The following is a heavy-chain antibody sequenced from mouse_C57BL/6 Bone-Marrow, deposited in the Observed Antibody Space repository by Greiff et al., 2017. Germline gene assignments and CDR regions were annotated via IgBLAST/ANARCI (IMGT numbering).Heavy chain of an antibody. CDR2: IHPNSGST. CDR1: GYTFTSYW. V-gene: IGHV1-64*01. CDR3: ARVLRAMDY. Sequence: VHVKQPGAELVKPGASVKLSCKASGYTFTSYWMHWVKQRPGQGLEWIGMIHPNSGSTNYNEKFKSKATLTVDKSSSTAYMQLSSLTSEDSAVYYCARVLRAMDYWGQGTSVTVSS. J-gene: IGHJ4*01.